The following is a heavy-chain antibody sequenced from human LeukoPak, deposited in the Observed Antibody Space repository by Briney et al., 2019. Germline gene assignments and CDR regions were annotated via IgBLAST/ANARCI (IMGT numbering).Heavy chain of an antibody. D-gene: IGHD5-12*01. CDR2: ICTAGDT. CDR3: ARGSGYGAPLDAFDI. Sequence: GGSLRLSCAASGFTFSSYDMHWVRQATGKGLEWVSAICTAGDTYYPGSVKGRFTISRENAKNSLYLQMNSLRAGDTAVYYCARGSGYGAPLDAFDIWGQGTMVTVSS. CDR1: GFTFSSYD. V-gene: IGHV3-13*01. J-gene: IGHJ3*02.